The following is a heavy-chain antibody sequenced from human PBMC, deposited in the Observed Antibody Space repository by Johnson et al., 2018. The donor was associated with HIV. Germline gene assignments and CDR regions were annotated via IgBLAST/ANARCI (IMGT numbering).Heavy chain of an antibody. CDR1: GFTFSSYW. Sequence: VQLVESGGGLVQPGGSLRLSCAASGFTFSSYWMHWVRQAPGKGLVWVSRINSDRSSTSYADSVKGRFTISRDNSKKTLYLQMNSLGAEDTAVYYCARGRSSLAYAFDLWGQGTMVTVSS. CDR2: INSDRSST. V-gene: IGHV3-74*02. D-gene: IGHD6-13*01. CDR3: ARGRSSLAYAFDL. J-gene: IGHJ3*01.